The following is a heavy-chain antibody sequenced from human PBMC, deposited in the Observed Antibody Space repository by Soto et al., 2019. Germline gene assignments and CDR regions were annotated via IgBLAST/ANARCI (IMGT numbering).Heavy chain of an antibody. CDR2: IYYSGST. CDR3: ARVNTMIVVVIDY. V-gene: IGHV4-31*03. J-gene: IGHJ4*02. Sequence: PSETLSLTCTFSGCSINHGVYYWSWIRPHPGKGLEWIGYIYYSGSTYYNPSLKSRVTISVDTSKNQFSLKLSSVTAADTAVYYCARVNTMIVVVIDYWGQGTLVTVSS. CDR1: GCSINHGVYY. D-gene: IGHD3-22*01.